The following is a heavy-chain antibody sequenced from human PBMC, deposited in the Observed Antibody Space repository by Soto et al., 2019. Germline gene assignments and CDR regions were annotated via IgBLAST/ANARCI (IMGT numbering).Heavy chain of an antibody. CDR1: GFTFREYY. J-gene: IGHJ6*02. CDR2: IDSSSNYT. CDR3: AREYYYTMYV. V-gene: IGHV3-11*05. Sequence: QVQLVVSGGGLVRPGGSLRLSCEASGFTFREYYMTWFRQAPGKGLEWLSKIDSSSNYTNYADSVKGRFTISRDNAKHSLSLQTNSLRADDTAVYDSAREYYYTMYVWGHGPMVTVSS.